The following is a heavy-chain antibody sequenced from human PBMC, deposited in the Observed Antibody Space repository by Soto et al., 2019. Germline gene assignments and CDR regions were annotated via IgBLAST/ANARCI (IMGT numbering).Heavy chain of an antibody. V-gene: IGHV1-3*01. D-gene: IGHD2-15*01. CDR1: GYTFTSYA. CDR2: INAGNGNT. CDR3: ASPSCSGGSCYWGYYYYGMDV. J-gene: IGHJ6*02. Sequence: ASVKVSCKAFGYTFTSYAMHWVRQAPGQRLEWMGWINAGNGNTKYSQKFQGRVTITRDTSASTAYMELSSLRSEDTAVYYCASPSCSGGSCYWGYYYYGMDVWGQGTTVTVSS.